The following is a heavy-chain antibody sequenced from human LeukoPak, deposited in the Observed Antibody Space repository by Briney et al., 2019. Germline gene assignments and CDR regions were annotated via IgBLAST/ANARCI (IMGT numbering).Heavy chain of an antibody. D-gene: IGHD6-13*01. CDR3: SRGGAPAGYAYDI. Sequence: PGGSLRLSCATSGFTFSNFDLHWVRQATGEGLKWVSAIGTAGDTYYPDSVKGRFTISRDNAKNSFYLQMDNLRPGDTAVYYCSRGGAPAGYAYDIWGHGTVVTVSS. V-gene: IGHV3-13*01. CDR2: IGTAGDT. J-gene: IGHJ3*02. CDR1: GFTFSNFD.